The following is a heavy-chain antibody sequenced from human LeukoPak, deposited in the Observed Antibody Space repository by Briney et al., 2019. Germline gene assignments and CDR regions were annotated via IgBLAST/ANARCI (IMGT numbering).Heavy chain of an antibody. CDR3: AKFTSGWFEDY. CDR2: ITSSGGGS. J-gene: IGHJ4*02. CDR1: GLTFRTYA. D-gene: IGHD6-19*01. V-gene: IGHV3-23*01. Sequence: GSLRLSCAASGLTFRTYAMTWVRQAPGKGLEWVSAITSSGGGSFYADSVRGRFTISRDNSKSILYLQMNCLRAEDTALYYCAKFTSGWFEDYWGQGTLVTVSS.